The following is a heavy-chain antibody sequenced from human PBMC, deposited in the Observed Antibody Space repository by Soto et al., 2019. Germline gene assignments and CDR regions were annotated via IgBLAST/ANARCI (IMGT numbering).Heavy chain of an antibody. CDR2: ISYDGSNK. D-gene: IGHD3-16*02. CDR3: SKPRTITFGGVIAPNAFDI. V-gene: IGHV3-30*18. J-gene: IGHJ3*02. CDR1: GFTFSSYG. Sequence: GGSLRLSCAASGFTFSSYGMHWVRQAPGKGLEWVAVISYDGSNKYYADSVKGRFTISRDNSKNTLYLQMNSLRSEDTAVYYCSKPRTITFGGVIAPNAFDIWGQGTMVTVSS.